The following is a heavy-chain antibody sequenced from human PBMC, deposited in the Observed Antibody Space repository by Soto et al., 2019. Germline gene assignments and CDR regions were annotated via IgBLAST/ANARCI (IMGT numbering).Heavy chain of an antibody. CDR3: AKVEGYSSGWYGDRRYFDY. Sequence: PGGSLRLSCAASGFTFSSYAMSWVRQAPGKGLEWVSAISGSGGSTYYADSVKGRFTISRDNSKNTLYLQMNSLRAEDTAVYYCAKVEGYSSGWYGDRRYFDYWGQGTMVTVSS. D-gene: IGHD6-19*01. CDR1: GFTFSSYA. J-gene: IGHJ4*03. V-gene: IGHV3-23*01. CDR2: ISGSGGST.